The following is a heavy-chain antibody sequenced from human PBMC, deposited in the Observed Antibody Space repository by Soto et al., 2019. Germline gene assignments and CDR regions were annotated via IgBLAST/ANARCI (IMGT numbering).Heavy chain of an antibody. CDR2: ISSSSSYI. Sequence: GGSLRLSCAASGFTFSSFSMNWVRQAPGKGLEWVSSISSSSSYIYYADSVKGRFTISRDNAKNSLYLQMNSLRAEDTAVYYCARDAITMVRGVIIHFDYWGQGTLVTVSS. V-gene: IGHV3-21*01. J-gene: IGHJ4*02. CDR3: ARDAITMVRGVIIHFDY. D-gene: IGHD3-10*01. CDR1: GFTFSSFS.